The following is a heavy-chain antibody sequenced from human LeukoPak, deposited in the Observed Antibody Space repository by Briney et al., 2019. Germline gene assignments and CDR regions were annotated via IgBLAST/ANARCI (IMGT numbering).Heavy chain of an antibody. Sequence: GGSLRLSCAASGFTFSSYSMNWVRQAPGKGLEWVSSNSSSSSYIYYADSVKGRFTISRDNAKNSLYLQMNSLRAEDTAVYYCARWRSSSERYFDYWGQGTLVTVSS. CDR1: GFTFSSYS. CDR3: ARWRSSSERYFDY. CDR2: NSSSSSYI. D-gene: IGHD6-13*01. V-gene: IGHV3-21*01. J-gene: IGHJ4*02.